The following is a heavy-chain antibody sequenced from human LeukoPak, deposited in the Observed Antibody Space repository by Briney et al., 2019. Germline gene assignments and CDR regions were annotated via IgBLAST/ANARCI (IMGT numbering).Heavy chain of an antibody. J-gene: IGHJ4*02. CDR3: ARVEDSSGWQTLGY. CDR2: IYHSGST. CDR1: GGSISSSNW. Sequence: SGTLSLTCAVSGGSISSSNWWSWVRQPPGKGLEWIGEIYHSGSTNYNPSLKSRVTIPVDKSKNQFSLKLSSVTAADTAVYYCARVEDSSGWQTLGYWGQGTLVTVSS. V-gene: IGHV4-4*02. D-gene: IGHD6-19*01.